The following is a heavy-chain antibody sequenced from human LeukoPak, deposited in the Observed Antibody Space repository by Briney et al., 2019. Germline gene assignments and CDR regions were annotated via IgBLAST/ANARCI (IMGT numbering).Heavy chain of an antibody. Sequence: GGSLRLSCAASGFTFSDYYMNWIRQAPGKGLDWISYMSSSGSTISYADSETGRFTVSRDNAKNSLYLQMNSLRAEDTAVYYCARSILPAANAIDYWGQGTLLTVSS. CDR1: GFTFSDYY. V-gene: IGHV3-11*04. CDR2: MSSSGSTI. CDR3: ARSILPAANAIDY. D-gene: IGHD2-2*01. J-gene: IGHJ4*02.